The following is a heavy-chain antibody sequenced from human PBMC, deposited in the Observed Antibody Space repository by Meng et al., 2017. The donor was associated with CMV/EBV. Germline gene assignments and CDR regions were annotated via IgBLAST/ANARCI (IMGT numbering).Heavy chain of an antibody. D-gene: IGHD6-13*01. CDR3: AREAIYSSSYFQH. CDR2: IVVGSGNT. CDR1: GFTFTSSA. J-gene: IGHJ1*01. Sequence: SVKVSCKASGFTFTSSAVQWVRQARGQRLEWIGWIVVGSGNTNYAQKFQERVTITRDMSTSTAYMELSSLRSEDTAVYYCAREAIYSSSYFQHWGQGTLVTVSS. V-gene: IGHV1-58*01.